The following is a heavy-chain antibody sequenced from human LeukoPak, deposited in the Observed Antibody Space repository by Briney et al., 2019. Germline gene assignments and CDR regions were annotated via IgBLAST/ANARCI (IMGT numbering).Heavy chain of an antibody. CDR1: GGSFSSSSYY. CDR3: AEEGGDY. D-gene: IGHD3-16*01. V-gene: IGHV4-39*02. Sequence: RPSETLSLTCTVSGGSFSSSSYYWGWIRPPPGKGLEWIGSIYYSGSTYYNPSLKRRLTISVDTSKNHSSLKLSSVTAADTAVYYCAEEGGDYWGQGTLVTVSS. J-gene: IGHJ4*02. CDR2: IYYSGST.